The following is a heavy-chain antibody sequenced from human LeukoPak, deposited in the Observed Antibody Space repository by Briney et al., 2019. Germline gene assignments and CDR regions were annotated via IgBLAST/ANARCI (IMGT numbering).Heavy chain of an antibody. CDR1: GYSISSGYY. J-gene: IGHJ3*02. CDR3: AREPRPYDAFDI. CDR2: IYHSGST. V-gene: IGHV4-38-2*02. Sequence: PSETLSLTCTVSGYSISSGYYWGWIRQPPGKGLEWIGSIYHSGSTYYNPSLKSRVTISVDTSKNQFSLKLSSVTAADTAVYYCAREPRPYDAFDIWGQGTMVTVSS.